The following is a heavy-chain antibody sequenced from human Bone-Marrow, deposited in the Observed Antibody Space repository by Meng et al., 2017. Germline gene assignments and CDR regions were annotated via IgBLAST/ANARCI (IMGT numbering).Heavy chain of an antibody. V-gene: IGHV4-34*01. CDR2: INHSGSP. D-gene: IGHD2/OR15-2a*01. CDR1: VASLNGYY. J-gene: IGHJ4*02. CDR3: ARGQLILRN. Sequence: QVQLQQWGAGLLKPSETLSLTCDVAVASLNGYYWTWIRQPPGKGLEWIGEINHSGSPDYNTSLKSRVTISVDTSKNQFSLKLSSVTAADTAVYYCARGQLILRNWGQGTLVTVSS.